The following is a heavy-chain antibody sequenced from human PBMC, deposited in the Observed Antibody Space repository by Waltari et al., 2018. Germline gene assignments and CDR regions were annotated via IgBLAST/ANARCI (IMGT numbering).Heavy chain of an antibody. V-gene: IGHV3-30*01. CDR2: ISYDGSNK. CDR1: GFTFSSYA. D-gene: IGHD4-4*01. J-gene: IGHJ2*01. CDR3: ARDPTDDWYFDL. Sequence: QVQLVESGGGVVQPGRSLRLSCAASGFTFSSYAMHWVRQAPGKGLEWVAVISYDGSNKYYADSVKGRFTISRDNSKNTLYLQMNSLRAEDTAVYYCARDPTDDWYFDLWGRGTLVTVSS.